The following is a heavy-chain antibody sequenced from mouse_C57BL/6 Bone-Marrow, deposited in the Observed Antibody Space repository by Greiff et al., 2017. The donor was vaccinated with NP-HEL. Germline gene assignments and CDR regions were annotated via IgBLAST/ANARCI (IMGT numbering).Heavy chain of an antibody. D-gene: IGHD1-1*01. J-gene: IGHJ4*01. Sequence: VQLKESGAELVRPGASVKLSCTASGFNFTDDYMHWVKQRPEQGLEWIGWIDPENGDTEYAPKFKGKATITVDTSSNTAYLQLSSLTSEDAAVYYCTTGGSGPYAMDYWGQGTSVTVSS. CDR1: GFNFTDDY. V-gene: IGHV14-4*01. CDR2: IDPENGDT. CDR3: TTGGSGPYAMDY.